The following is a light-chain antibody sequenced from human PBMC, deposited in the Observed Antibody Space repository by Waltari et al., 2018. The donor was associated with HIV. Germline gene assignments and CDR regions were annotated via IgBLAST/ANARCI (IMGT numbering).Light chain of an antibody. V-gene: IGLV2-11*01. J-gene: IGLJ3*02. CDR2: DVN. CDR1: SSDVGDYNY. Sequence: QSALTQPRSVSGSPGQSVTISCTGTSSDVGDYNYVSWYQQHPGKAPKLMIFDVNKRPPGVPDRFSGSKSGNTASLTISGLQAEDEADYYCCSYADKYTWVFGGGTKLTVL. CDR3: CSYADKYTWV.